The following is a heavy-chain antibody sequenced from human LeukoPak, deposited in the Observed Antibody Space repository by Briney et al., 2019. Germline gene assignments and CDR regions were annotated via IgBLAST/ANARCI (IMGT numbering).Heavy chain of an antibody. CDR3: AKDLASYYYDSSGYYYYGMDV. V-gene: IGHV3-30*02. D-gene: IGHD3-22*01. Sequence: GGSLRLSCAASGFTFSSYGIHWVRQAPGKGLEWVAVIWYDGSNKYYADSVKGRFTISRDNSKNTLYLQMNSLRAEDTAVYYCAKDLASYYYDSSGYYYYGMDVWGQGTTVTVSS. CDR2: IWYDGSNK. J-gene: IGHJ6*02. CDR1: GFTFSSYG.